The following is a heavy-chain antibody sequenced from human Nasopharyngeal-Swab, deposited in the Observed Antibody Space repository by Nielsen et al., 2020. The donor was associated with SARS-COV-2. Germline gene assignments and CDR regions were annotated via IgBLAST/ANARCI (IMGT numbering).Heavy chain of an antibody. CDR2: INHSGST. J-gene: IGHJ5*02. CDR3: ARGPPYSSSSVYWFDP. V-gene: IGHV4-34*01. CDR1: GGSFSGYY. D-gene: IGHD6-6*01. Sequence: SETLSLTCAVYGGSFSGYYWSWIRQPPGKGLEWIGEINHSGSTNYNPSLKSRVTISVDTSKNQFSRKLSSVTAADTAVYYCARGPPYSSSSVYWFDPWGQGTLVTVSS.